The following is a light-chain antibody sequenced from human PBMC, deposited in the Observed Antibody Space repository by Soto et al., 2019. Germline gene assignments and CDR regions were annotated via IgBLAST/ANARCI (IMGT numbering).Light chain of an antibody. V-gene: IGKV3D-7*01. J-gene: IGKJ1*01. CDR3: QQSYTIPRT. Sequence: SSGERATFFCRASQSVSSRFLAWYQQKPGQAPRLLIYGASSRATGIPDRFSGSGSGTDFTLTITSLQPEDFATYYCQQSYTIPRTFGQGTKVDIK. CDR2: GAS. CDR1: QSVSSRF.